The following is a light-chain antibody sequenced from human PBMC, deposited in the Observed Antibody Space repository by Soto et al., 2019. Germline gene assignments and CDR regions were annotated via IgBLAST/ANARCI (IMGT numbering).Light chain of an antibody. CDR2: GAS. CDR1: QSVSSN. V-gene: IGKV3-15*01. J-gene: IGKJ2*01. Sequence: EIVMTQSPATLSVSPGERATLSCRASQSVSSNLAWYQQKPGQAPRLLIYGASTRATGIPARFSGSGSGTEFTLNHSSLQSEDFAVYYCQQYNYWPPYTFGQGTKLEIK. CDR3: QQYNYWPPYT.